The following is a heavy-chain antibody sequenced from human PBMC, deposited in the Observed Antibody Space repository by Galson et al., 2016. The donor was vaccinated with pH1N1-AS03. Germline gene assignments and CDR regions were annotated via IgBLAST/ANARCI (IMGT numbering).Heavy chain of an antibody. J-gene: IGHJ4*02. D-gene: IGHD3-22*01. CDR2: IDPSDSYT. CDR1: GYSFTRYW. V-gene: IGHV5-10-1*01. CDR3: ARLGGGAESTMIVVVPESSEDY. Sequence: QSGAEVKKPGESLRISCKGSGYSFTRYWISWVRQMPGKGLEWMGRIDPSDSYTTYSPSFQGHVTISADKSISTAYLQWSSLKDSDTAMYYCARLGGGAESTMIVVVPESSEDYWGQGTLVTVSS.